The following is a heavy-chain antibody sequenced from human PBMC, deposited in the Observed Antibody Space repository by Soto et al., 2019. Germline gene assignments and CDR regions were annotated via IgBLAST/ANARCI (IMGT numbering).Heavy chain of an antibody. CDR1: GFTFSSYG. CDR3: GKEARRKTATDY. V-gene: IGHV3-30*18. CDR2: ISYDGSNK. J-gene: IGHJ4*02. Sequence: PGGSLRLSCAASGFTFSSYGMHWVRQAPGKGLEWVAVISYDGSNKYYADSVKGRFTISRDNSKNTLYLQMNSLRAEDTAVYYCGKEARRKTATDYWGQGTLVTVSS.